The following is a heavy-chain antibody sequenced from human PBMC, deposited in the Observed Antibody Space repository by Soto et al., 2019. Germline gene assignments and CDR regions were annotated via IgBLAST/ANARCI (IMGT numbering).Heavy chain of an antibody. J-gene: IGHJ4*02. Sequence: GESLKISCAASGFTFSSYAMSWVRQAPGKGLEWVSAISGSGGSTYYADSVKGRFTISRDNSKNTLYLQMNSLRAEDTAVYYCAKEAVAGGEFDYWGQGTLVTVSS. D-gene: IGHD6-19*01. V-gene: IGHV3-23*01. CDR3: AKEAVAGGEFDY. CDR2: ISGSGGST. CDR1: GFTFSSYA.